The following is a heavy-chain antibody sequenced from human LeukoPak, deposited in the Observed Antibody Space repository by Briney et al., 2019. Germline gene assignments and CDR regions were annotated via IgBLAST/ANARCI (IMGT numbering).Heavy chain of an antibody. D-gene: IGHD6-19*01. V-gene: IGHV4-59*08. CDR2: ISHGGTT. Sequence: PSETLSLTCTVSGVSISSDYWSWIRQPPGKGLEWIGYISHGGTTSYNPSLQSRVTISVDTSKNQFSLKVTSVTAADTAVYYCARRVTSSGWYRDDSWGQGTLSPSPQ. J-gene: IGHJ4*02. CDR1: GVSISSDY. CDR3: ARRVTSSGWYRDDS.